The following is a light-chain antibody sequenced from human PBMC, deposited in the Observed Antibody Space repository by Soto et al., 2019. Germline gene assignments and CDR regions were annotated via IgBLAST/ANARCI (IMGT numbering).Light chain of an antibody. CDR2: WAS. Sequence: DIVMTQSPDSLAVSLGERATINCKSSQSVLYSPSNNNYLAWYQQKPGQPPKLLIYWASTRESGVPVRFSGSGSGTDFPLLISSLHAEDVAVYYCQQYYSTPYTFGQGTKLEIK. CDR3: QQYYSTPYT. J-gene: IGKJ2*01. CDR1: QSVLYSPSNNNY. V-gene: IGKV4-1*01.